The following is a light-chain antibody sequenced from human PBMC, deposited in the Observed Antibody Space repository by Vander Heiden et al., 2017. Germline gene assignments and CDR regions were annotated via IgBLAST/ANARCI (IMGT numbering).Light chain of an antibody. CDR3: QAWDSSTVVV. CDR1: KLGDKY. J-gene: IGLJ2*01. CDR2: EDS. V-gene: IGLV3-1*01. Sequence: SYELTQPHSVSVSQGKTAGIPCTGDKLGDKYACWYQQKPGQAPVLIIYEDSKRPSGIPERFSGSNSGNTATLTISGTQAMDEADYYCQAWDSSTVVVFGGGTKLTVL.